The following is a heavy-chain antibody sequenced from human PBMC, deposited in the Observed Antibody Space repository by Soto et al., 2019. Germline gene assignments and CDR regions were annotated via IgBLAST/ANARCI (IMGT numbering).Heavy chain of an antibody. CDR3: ARVPGYYTGYYFDC. J-gene: IGHJ4*02. CDR1: GFTFSSYG. Sequence: QVQLVESGGGVVQPGRSLRLSCAASGFTFSSYGMHWVRQAPGKGLEWVAVIWYDGSNKYYADSVKGRFTISRDNSKNTRYLQMNSLRAEDTAVYYCARVPGYYTGYYFDCWGQRTLITVS. D-gene: IGHD2-8*02. CDR2: IWYDGSNK. V-gene: IGHV3-33*01.